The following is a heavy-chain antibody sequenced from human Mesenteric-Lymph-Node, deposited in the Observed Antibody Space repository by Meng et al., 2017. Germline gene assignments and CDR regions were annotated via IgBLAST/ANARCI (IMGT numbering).Heavy chain of an antibody. CDR1: GGSFSGYY. CDR2: INHSGST. J-gene: IGHJ4*02. D-gene: IGHD2-2*01. V-gene: IGHV4-34*01. CDR3: ARTIGGADIVVVPAAYYFDY. Sequence: QAQLQQWGAGLLKPSETLALTCAGYGGSFSGYYWSWIRQPPGKGLEWIGEINHSGSTNYNPSLKSRVTISVDTSKNQFSLKLSSVTAADTAVYYCARTIGGADIVVVPAAYYFDYWGQGTLVTVSS.